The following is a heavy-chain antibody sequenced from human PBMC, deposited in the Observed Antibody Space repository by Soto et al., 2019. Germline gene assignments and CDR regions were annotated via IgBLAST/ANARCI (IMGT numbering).Heavy chain of an antibody. J-gene: IGHJ1*01. CDR2: INPNSGGT. CDR3: ATDYSGSGASEYFQP. Sequence: ASVKVSCKASGYTFTDYYIHWVRQAPGQGLQWMGWINPNSGGTNYAQKFQGRVTMTRDTPITTTYMELSRLRSDDTAVYYCATDYSGSGASEYFQPWRQGTLVTVSS. CDR1: GYTFTDYY. D-gene: IGHD3-10*01. V-gene: IGHV1-2*02.